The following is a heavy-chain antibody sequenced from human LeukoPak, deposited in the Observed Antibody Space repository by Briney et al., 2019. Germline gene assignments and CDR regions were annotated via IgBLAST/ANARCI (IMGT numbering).Heavy chain of an antibody. CDR1: GFTFSSYS. D-gene: IGHD1-26*01. J-gene: IGHJ3*02. V-gene: IGHV3-21*01. Sequence: GGSLRLSCAASGFTFSSYSMNWVRQAPGKGLEWVSSISSSSSYIYYADSVKGRFTISRDNAKNSLYLQMNSLRAEDTAMYYCARKWELLRGDAFDIWGQGTMVTVSS. CDR2: ISSSSSYI. CDR3: ARKWELLRGDAFDI.